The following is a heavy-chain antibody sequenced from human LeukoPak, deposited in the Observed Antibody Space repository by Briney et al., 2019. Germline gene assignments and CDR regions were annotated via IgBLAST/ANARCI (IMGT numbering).Heavy chain of an antibody. V-gene: IGHV1-69*05. CDR1: GYTFTSYG. Sequence: ASVKVSCKASGYTFTSYGISWVRQAPGQGLEWMGGIIPIFGTANYAQKFQGRVTITTDESTSTAYMELSSLRSEDTAVYYCARGDCSSTSCYTLDYWGQGTLVTVSS. CDR2: IIPIFGTA. CDR3: ARGDCSSTSCYTLDY. J-gene: IGHJ4*02. D-gene: IGHD2-2*02.